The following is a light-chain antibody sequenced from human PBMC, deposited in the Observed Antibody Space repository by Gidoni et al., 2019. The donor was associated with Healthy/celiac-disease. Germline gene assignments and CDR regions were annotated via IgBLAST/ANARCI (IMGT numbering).Light chain of an antibody. J-gene: IGLJ1*01. V-gene: IGLV2-14*01. CDR2: EVS. CDR3: SSYTISSTYV. Sequence: PALTQHASVSGSPGQTITISCTGTSSDVGGYTYVSWYQQHPGKAPELMIYEVSNRPSGVSNRYSDSRSGNTASLTISVLHAEDEADYCCSSYTISSTYVFGTGTKVTVL. CDR1: SSDVGGYTY.